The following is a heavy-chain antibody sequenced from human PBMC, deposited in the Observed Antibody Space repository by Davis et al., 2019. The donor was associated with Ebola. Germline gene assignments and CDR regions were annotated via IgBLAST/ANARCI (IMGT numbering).Heavy chain of an antibody. V-gene: IGHV1-2*02. CDR2: INPNSGGT. J-gene: IGHJ6*02. CDR1: GYTLTGYY. Sequence: ASVPVSCKASGYTLTGYYMHWVRQAPGQGLEWMGWINPNSGGTNYAQKFQGRVTMTRDTSISTAYMELSRLRSDDTAVYYCARDSLDSSSSWPYYYYYGMDVWVQGTTVTVSS. D-gene: IGHD6-6*01. CDR3: ARDSLDSSSSWPYYYYYGMDV.